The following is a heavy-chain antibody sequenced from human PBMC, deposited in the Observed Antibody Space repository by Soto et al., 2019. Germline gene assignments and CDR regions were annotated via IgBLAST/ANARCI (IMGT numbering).Heavy chain of an antibody. Sequence: EVQLLESGGGMVQPGGSLRVSCAASGFTFRNFVMSWVRQAPGKGLEWVSAIRATGGETFYADSVKGRFTISRDNSKKTWYLQMNSLRDEDTALYFCAEDRGWGVVSPSHDYWGQGTLVTVSS. CDR2: IRATGGET. J-gene: IGHJ4*02. CDR1: GFTFRNFV. CDR3: AEDRGWGVVSPSHDY. V-gene: IGHV3-23*01. D-gene: IGHD2-21*01.